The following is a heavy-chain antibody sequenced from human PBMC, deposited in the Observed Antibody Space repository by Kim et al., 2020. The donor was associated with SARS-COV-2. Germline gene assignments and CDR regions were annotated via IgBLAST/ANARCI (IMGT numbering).Heavy chain of an antibody. CDR1: GFTFSSYA. V-gene: IGHV3-23*01. J-gene: IGHJ4*02. CDR3: AKDVLVLYDSSGYFDY. Sequence: GGSLRLSCAASGFTFSSYAMSWVRQAPGKGLEWVSAISGSCGSTYYADSVKGRFTISRDNSKNTLYLQMNSLRAEDTAVYYCAKDVLVLYDSSGYFDYWGQGTLVTISS. CDR2: ISGSCGST. D-gene: IGHD3-22*01.